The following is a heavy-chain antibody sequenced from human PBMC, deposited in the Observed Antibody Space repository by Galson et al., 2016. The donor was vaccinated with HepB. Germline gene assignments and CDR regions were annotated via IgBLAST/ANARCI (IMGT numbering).Heavy chain of an antibody. Sequence: TLSLTCTVSGGSISSGTYYWSWIRQHPEKGLEWVGFIYYSGRTYYNPSLKSRVTMSVDTSNNHFSLRLNSVTAADSAVYYCARDSGWGSFPLFYYFGLDVWGRGTTVIVSS. J-gene: IGHJ6*02. CDR2: IYYSGRT. CDR3: ARDSGWGSFPLFYYFGLDV. D-gene: IGHD3-10*01. V-gene: IGHV4-31*03. CDR1: GGSISSGTYY.